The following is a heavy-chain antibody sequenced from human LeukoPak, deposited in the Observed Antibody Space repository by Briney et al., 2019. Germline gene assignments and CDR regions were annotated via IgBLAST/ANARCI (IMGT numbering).Heavy chain of an antibody. D-gene: IGHD5-18*01. CDR1: GGSFSGHY. V-gene: IGHV4-34*01. CDR2: INHGGST. J-gene: IGHJ4*02. CDR3: ARRIQLWLRNGYFDY. Sequence: SETLSLTCAVSGGSFSGHYWNWIRQPPGKGLEWIGEINHGGSTNYNPSLKSRVTISVDTSQNQFSLRLSSVTAADTAVYYCARRIQLWLRNGYFDYWGQGTLVTVSS.